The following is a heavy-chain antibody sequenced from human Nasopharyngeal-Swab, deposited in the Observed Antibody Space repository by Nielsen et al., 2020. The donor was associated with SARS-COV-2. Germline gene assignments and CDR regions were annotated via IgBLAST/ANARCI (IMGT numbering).Heavy chain of an antibody. D-gene: IGHD3-10*01. J-gene: IGHJ6*02. CDR3: ARDQIGTTMIREVLKRYYYGMDV. CDR1: GFTFSSYW. V-gene: IGHV3-7*03. CDR2: IKHDGSQK. Sequence: GESLKISCAASGFTFSSYWMTWVRQAPGKGLEWVANIKHDGSQKYYVDSVKGRFSIPRDNGKNSLDLQMNSLGVDDTAVYYCARDQIGTTMIREVLKRYYYGMDVWGQGTTVTVSS.